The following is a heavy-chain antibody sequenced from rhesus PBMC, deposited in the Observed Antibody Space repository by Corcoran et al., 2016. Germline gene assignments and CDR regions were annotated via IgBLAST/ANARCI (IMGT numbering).Heavy chain of an antibody. CDR3: ARPTPPWTY. CDR2: ISYDGRKK. D-gene: IGHD1-38*01. V-gene: IGHV3-54*02. Sequence: EVQLVESGGGMVQPGGSLRLSCAASGVTFSSYGMHWVRQAPERGLGWVAVISYDGRKKYYADSVKDRFTISRDNSKNMLYLQMNTLKLEDTAVYYCARPTPPWTYWGQGVLVTVSS. CDR1: GVTFSSYG. J-gene: IGHJ4*01.